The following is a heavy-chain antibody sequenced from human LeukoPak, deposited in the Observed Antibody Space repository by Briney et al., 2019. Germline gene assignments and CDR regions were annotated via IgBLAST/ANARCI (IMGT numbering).Heavy chain of an antibody. V-gene: IGHV4-4*07. CDR1: GGSISSHF. Sequence: SETLSLTCTVSGGSISSHFCSWIRQPAGKGLEWIGRISTSGDTNYNPSLRSRITMSVDTSKNQFSLKLSSVTAADTAVYYCARGDIVLGGGRNWFDPWGQGTLVTVSS. D-gene: IGHD2-8*02. CDR2: ISTSGDT. J-gene: IGHJ5*02. CDR3: ARGDIVLGGGRNWFDP.